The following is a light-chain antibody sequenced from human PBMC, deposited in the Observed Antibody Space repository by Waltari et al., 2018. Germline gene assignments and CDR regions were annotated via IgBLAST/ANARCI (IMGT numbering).Light chain of an antibody. CDR3: MQGIHRPWT. Sequence: DVVMTQSPLSLPVTLGQPASISCRSSQSPVSSDGNTYLNWFQQRPGQSPRRLIYKVSNRDSGGPDRLGGSGSGTDFTLRISRVEAEDVGVYYCMQGIHRPWTFGPGTKVEIK. CDR2: KVS. J-gene: IGKJ1*01. V-gene: IGKV2-30*01. CDR1: QSPVSSDGNTY.